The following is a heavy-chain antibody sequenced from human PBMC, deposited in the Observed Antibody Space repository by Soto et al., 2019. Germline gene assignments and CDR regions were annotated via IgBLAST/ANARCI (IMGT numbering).Heavy chain of an antibody. V-gene: IGHV3-48*03. D-gene: IGHD2-15*01. J-gene: IGHJ4*02. CDR2: ISSSGSTI. CDR1: GFTFSSYE. Sequence: GGSLRLSCAASGFTFSSYEMNWVRQAPGKGLEWVSYISSSGSTIYYADSVKGRFTISRDNAKNSLYLQMNSLRAEDTAVYYCARGEVVAATPSPYFDYWGQGTLVTVSS. CDR3: ARGEVVAATPSPYFDY.